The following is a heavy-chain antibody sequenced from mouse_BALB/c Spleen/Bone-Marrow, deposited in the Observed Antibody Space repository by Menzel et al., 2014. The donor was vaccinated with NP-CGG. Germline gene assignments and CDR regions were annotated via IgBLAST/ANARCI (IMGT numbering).Heavy chain of an antibody. V-gene: IGHV1-69*02. Sequence: QVQLQQSGAELVRPGASVKLSCRASGYTFTSYWINWVKQRPGQGLEWIGNIYPSDSYTNYNQRFKDKATLTVDKSSSTTYIQLSSPTSEDSADYYCTRYGNSHYYAMDYWCQGTSVTVSS. J-gene: IGHJ4*01. CDR3: TRYGNSHYYAMDY. CDR2: IYPSDSYT. D-gene: IGHD1-1*01. CDR1: GYTFTSYW.